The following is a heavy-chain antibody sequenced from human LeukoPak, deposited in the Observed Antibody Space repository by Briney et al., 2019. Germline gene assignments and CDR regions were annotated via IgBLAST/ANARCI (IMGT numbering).Heavy chain of an antibody. CDR3: ATLYHVNAFAF. V-gene: IGHV4-34*12. D-gene: IGHD2-2*02. CDR2: IIDSGTT. Sequence: SETLSLTCGASGGSFSGYAWNWIRQPPGKGLEWIGEIIDSGTTNYNPSLKSRVAMSVDTSKNQVSLRLSSVTAADTAVYYCATLYHVNAFAFWGPGTLVTVSS. CDR1: GGSFSGYA. J-gene: IGHJ3*01.